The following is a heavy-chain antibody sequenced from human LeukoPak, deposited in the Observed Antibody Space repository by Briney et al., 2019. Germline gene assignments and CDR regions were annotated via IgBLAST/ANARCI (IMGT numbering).Heavy chain of an antibody. D-gene: IGHD2-15*01. J-gene: IGHJ3*02. V-gene: IGHV3-73*01. CDR1: GFTFSGSA. CDR2: IRSKANSYAT. CDR3: TRYAETYCSGGSCYPRAFDI. Sequence: PGGSLRLSCAASGFTFSGSAMHWVRQASGKGLEWVGRIRSKANSYATAYAASVKGRFTIYRDDSKNTAYLQMNSLKTEDTAVYYCTRYAETYCSGGSCYPRAFDIWGQGTMVTVSS.